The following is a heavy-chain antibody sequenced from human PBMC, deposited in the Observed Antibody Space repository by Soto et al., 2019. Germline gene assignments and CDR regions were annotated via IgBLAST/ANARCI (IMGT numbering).Heavy chain of an antibody. CDR1: GFIFSDYS. Sequence: XGSLRLSCAASGFIFSDYSMNWVRQFPGKGLDWIAYIDGGSSAIHYTDSVKGRFTISRDNARNSLYLQMNSLRDEDTAVYYCTREGSWGRGTQVTVSS. V-gene: IGHV3-48*02. CDR3: TREGS. J-gene: IGHJ4*02. CDR2: IDGGSSAI.